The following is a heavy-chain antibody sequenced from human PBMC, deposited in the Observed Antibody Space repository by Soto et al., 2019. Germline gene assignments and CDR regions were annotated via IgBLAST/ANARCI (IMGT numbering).Heavy chain of an antibody. D-gene: IGHD3-22*01. CDR2: IYWDDDK. CDR1: GFSLSTSGVG. CDR3: AHRRVTMIVVASDAFDI. Sequence: QITLKESGPTLVKPTQTLTLTCTFSGFSLSTSGVGVGWIRQPPGKALEWLALIYWDDDKRYSPSLKSRLTIPKDTSKNQVVLTMTNMDPVDPATYYCAHRRVTMIVVASDAFDIWGQGTMVTVSS. J-gene: IGHJ3*02. V-gene: IGHV2-5*02.